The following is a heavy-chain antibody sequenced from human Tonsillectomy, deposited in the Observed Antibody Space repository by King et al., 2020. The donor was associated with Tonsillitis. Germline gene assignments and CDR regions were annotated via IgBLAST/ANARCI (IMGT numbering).Heavy chain of an antibody. Sequence: QLQESGPGLVKPSETLSLTCTVSGGSISSSSYYWGWIRQPPGKGLEWIGSIYYSGSTYYNPSLKSRVTISVDTSTNQFSLKLSSVTASDTAVYYCARPARGYYDFWGGSGAFEIWGQGTMVTVSS. D-gene: IGHD3-3*01. CDR2: IYYSGST. CDR1: GGSISSSSYY. J-gene: IGHJ3*02. V-gene: IGHV4-39*01. CDR3: ARPARGYYDFWGGSGAFEI.